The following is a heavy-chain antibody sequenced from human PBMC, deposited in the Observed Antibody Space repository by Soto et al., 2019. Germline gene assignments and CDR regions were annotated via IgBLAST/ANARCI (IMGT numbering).Heavy chain of an antibody. CDR1: GGTFSSYA. CDR2: IIPIFGTA. D-gene: IGHD5-18*01. J-gene: IGHJ6*02. V-gene: IGHV1-69*01. Sequence: QVQLVQSGAEVKKPGSSVKVSCKASGGTFSSYAISWVRQAPGQGLEWMGGIIPIFGTANYAQKFQGRVTITADESTSTAYMELSSLRSEDTAVYYCARPTAMVIPGSYYYYGMDVWGQGTTVTVSS. CDR3: ARPTAMVIPGSYYYYGMDV.